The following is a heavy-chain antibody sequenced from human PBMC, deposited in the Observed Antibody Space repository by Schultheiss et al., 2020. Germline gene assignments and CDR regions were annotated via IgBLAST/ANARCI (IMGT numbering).Heavy chain of an antibody. CDR1: GFTFSDYY. D-gene: IGHD5-24*01. J-gene: IGHJ6*02. CDR2: ISATGGST. CDR3: AKEGVGDGYNFGFWDYYYYYGMDV. Sequence: GGSLRLSCAASGFTFSDYYMSWIRQAPGKGLAWVSGISATGGSTFYADSVKGRFTISRDNSKNTLYLQMNSLRAEDTAVYYCAKEGVGDGYNFGFWDYYYYYGMDVWGQGTTVTVSS. V-gene: IGHV3-23*01.